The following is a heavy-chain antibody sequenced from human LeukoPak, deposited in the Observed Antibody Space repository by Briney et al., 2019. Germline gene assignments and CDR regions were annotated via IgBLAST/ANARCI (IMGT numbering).Heavy chain of an antibody. Sequence: ASVKVSCKASGGTFSSYAISWLRQAPGHGLEWMGRIIPFLGMAKYAQKFQGRVTITADKATSTAYMELSSLRSEDTAVYYCARGQDIVVVPAAMAAGYYYYYGMDVWGQGTTVTVSS. CDR1: GGTFSSYA. J-gene: IGHJ6*02. D-gene: IGHD2-2*01. CDR3: ARGQDIVVVPAAMAAGYYYYYGMDV. V-gene: IGHV1-69*04. CDR2: IIPFLGMA.